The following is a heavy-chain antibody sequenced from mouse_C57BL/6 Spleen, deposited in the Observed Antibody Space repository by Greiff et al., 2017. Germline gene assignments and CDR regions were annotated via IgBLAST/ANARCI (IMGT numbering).Heavy chain of an antibody. CDR2: INPNNGGT. D-gene: IGHD2-4*01. CDR1: GYTFTDYN. V-gene: IGHV1-22*01. Sequence: VQLKESGPELVKPGASVKMSCKASGYTFTDYNMHWVKQSHGKSLEWIGYINPNNGGTSYNQKFKGKATLTVNKSSSTAYMELRSLTSEDSAVYYCAGDDYGGFAYWGQGTLVTVSA. CDR3: AGDDYGGFAY. J-gene: IGHJ3*01.